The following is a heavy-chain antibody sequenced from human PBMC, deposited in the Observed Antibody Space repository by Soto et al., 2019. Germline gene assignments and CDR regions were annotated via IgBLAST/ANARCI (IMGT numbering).Heavy chain of an antibody. J-gene: IGHJ4*02. CDR1: GFTLGNYW. CDR3: TRENRRYTTSHCSHEY. CDR2: INDDGRRI. D-gene: IGHD1-26*01. Sequence: GGSLRLSCGASGFTLGNYWMHWVRQVPGKGLVWVSRINDDGRRIEYADSVKGRFTISRDNARNTLYLHLNSLRAEDTAVYDCTRENRRYTTSHCSHEYWGQGTMVTVSS. V-gene: IGHV3-74*03.